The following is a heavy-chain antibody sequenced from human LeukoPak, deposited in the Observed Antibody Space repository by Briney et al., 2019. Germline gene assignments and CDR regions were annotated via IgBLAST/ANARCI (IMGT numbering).Heavy chain of an antibody. CDR1: GFTFSDYY. D-gene: IGHD2-15*01. CDR2: ISSSGTTI. J-gene: IGHJ3*02. V-gene: IGHV3-11*01. Sequence: GGSLRLSCAASGFTFSDYYMSWIRQAPGKGLEWVSYISSSGTTIFYADSVKGRFTNSRDNAKNSLFLQVNSLRAEDTAIYYCARVVYCNGGSCHVFAFDIWGQGTMVTVSS. CDR3: ARVVYCNGGSCHVFAFDI.